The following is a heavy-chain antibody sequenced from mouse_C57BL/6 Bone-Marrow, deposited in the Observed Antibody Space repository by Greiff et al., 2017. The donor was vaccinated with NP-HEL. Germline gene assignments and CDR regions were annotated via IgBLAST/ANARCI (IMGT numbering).Heavy chain of an antibody. J-gene: IGHJ1*03. Sequence: VQLQQSGAELVGPGASVKLSCTASGFNIKDDYMHWVKQRPEQGLEWIGWIDPENGDTEYASKFQGKATITADTSSNTAYLQLSSLTSEDTAVYYCTTGGFWYFDVWGTGTTVTVSS. V-gene: IGHV14-4*01. CDR2: IDPENGDT. CDR3: TTGGFWYFDV. CDR1: GFNIKDDY.